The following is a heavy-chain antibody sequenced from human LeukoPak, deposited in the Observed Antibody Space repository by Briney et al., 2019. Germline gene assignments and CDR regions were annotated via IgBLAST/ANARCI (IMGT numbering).Heavy chain of an antibody. J-gene: IGHJ6*03. CDR1: GYTFTSYA. CDR3: ARANDYYYYMDV. V-gene: IGHV7-4-1*02. CDR2: INTNTGNP. Sequence: ASVKVSCKASGYTFTSYAMNWVRQAPGQGLEWMGWINTNTGNPTYAQGFTGRFVFPLDTPVSTAYLQISSLKAEDTAVYYCARANDYYYYMDVWGKGTTVTVSS.